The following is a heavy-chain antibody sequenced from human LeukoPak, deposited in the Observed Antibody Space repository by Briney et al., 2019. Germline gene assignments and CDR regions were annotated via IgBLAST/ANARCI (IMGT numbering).Heavy chain of an antibody. CDR3: ARRPTDYGGAFDF. CDR1: GYSFTSYW. CDR2: IYPGDSDT. J-gene: IGHJ4*02. D-gene: IGHD4-23*01. Sequence: GESLQISCQGSGYSFTSYWIGWVRQMPGKGLEWMGIIYPGDSDTRYSPSFQGQVTISADKSISTAYLQWSSLKASDTAMYYCARRPTDYGGAFDFWGQGTLVTVSS. V-gene: IGHV5-51*01.